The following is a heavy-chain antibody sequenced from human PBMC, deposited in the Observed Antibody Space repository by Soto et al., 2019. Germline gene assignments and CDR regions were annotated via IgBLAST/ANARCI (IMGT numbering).Heavy chain of an antibody. CDR1: GFTFRNQD. V-gene: IGHV3-23*01. CDR3: AKDRQFRSYFESSGCYHS. D-gene: IGHD3-22*01. J-gene: IGHJ4*02. CDR2: ISGSGVIT. Sequence: EVQLLESGGGLVQPGGSLRLSCVASGFTFRNQDMRWVRQAPGKGLEWVSGISGSGVITYYADSVKGRFTISRDNSKNTLYLQMNSLRAEDTAVYYCAKDRQFRSYFESSGCYHSWGQGTLVTVSS.